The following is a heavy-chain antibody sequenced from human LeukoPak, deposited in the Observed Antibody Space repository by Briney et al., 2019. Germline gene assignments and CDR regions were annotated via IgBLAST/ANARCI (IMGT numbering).Heavy chain of an antibody. CDR1: GGSISSYY. CDR3: ARHAIAAAGTRDAFDI. V-gene: IGHV4-4*07. Sequence: PSETLSLTCTVSGGSISSYYWSWIRQPAGKGLEWIGRIYTSGSTNYNPSLKSRVTMSVDTSKNQFSLKLSSVTAADTAMYYCARHAIAAAGTRDAFDIWGQGTMVTVSS. J-gene: IGHJ3*02. CDR2: IYTSGST. D-gene: IGHD6-13*01.